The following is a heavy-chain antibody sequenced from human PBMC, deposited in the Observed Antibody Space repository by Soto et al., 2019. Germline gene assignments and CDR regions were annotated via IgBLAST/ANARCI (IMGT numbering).Heavy chain of an antibody. V-gene: IGHV6-1*01. J-gene: IGHJ6*02. CDR2: TYYRSKWYN. CDR1: GDSVSCNSAA. CDR3: SRGRRSYYGMDV. Sequence: SQTLSLTCAISGDSVSCNSAAWNWIRQSPSKDLEWLGRTYYRSKWYNDFAVSVESRITINPDTSKNQFSLQLNSVSPEDTAVYYCSRGRRSYYGMDVWGQGTTVTVSS.